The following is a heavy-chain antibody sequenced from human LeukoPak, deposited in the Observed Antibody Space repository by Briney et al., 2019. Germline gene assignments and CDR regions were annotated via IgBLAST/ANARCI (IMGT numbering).Heavy chain of an antibody. V-gene: IGHV3-53*01. CDR3: ARYDSNYGGFDY. Sequence: GGSLRLSCAASGFTVSSNYMSWVRQAPGKGLEWVSIIYSGGSTYYADSVKGRSTISRDNSKNTLYLQMNSLRAEDTAVYYCARYDSNYGGFDYWGQGTLVTVSS. J-gene: IGHJ4*02. CDR1: GFTVSSNY. D-gene: IGHD4-11*01. CDR2: IYSGGST.